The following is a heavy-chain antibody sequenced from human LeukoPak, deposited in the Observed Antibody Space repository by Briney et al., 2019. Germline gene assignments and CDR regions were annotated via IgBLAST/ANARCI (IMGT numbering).Heavy chain of an antibody. CDR3: AKRRYDFWSSYKDLAY. V-gene: IGHV3-23*01. Sequence: GGSLRLSXAASGFTFSSYAMSWVRQAPGKGLEWVSVISGSGGSTYYADSVKGRFTVSRDNSKNTLFLQMNSLRAEDTAVYYCAKRRYDFWSSYKDLAYWGQGTLVTVSS. CDR1: GFTFSSYA. D-gene: IGHD3-3*01. J-gene: IGHJ4*02. CDR2: ISGSGGST.